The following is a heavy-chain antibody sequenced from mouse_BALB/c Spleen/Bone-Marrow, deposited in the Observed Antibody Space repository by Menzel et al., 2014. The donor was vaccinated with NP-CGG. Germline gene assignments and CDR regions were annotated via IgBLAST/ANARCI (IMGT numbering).Heavy chain of an antibody. CDR2: INPNNGGT. Sequence: VHVKQSGPELVKPGASVKISCKTSGYIFTEYTMHWVKQSHGKSLEWIGGINPNNGGTIYNQKFKGKATLTVDKSSSTAYMELRSLTSEDSAVYYCARKDYGYNYVMDYWGQGTSVTVSS. D-gene: IGHD1-2*01. J-gene: IGHJ4*01. CDR1: GYIFTEYT. V-gene: IGHV1-18*01. CDR3: ARKDYGYNYVMDY.